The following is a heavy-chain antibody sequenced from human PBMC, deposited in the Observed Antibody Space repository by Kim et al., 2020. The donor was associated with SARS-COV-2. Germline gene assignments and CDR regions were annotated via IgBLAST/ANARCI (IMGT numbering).Heavy chain of an antibody. V-gene: IGHV3-23*01. CDR2: IRGSGGST. Sequence: GGSLRLSCAASGFTFSSYAMSWVRQAPGKGLEWVSGIRGSGGSTFYADSVKGRFTISRDNSKNTLYLQMNSLRAEGTAVYYCTKGHSIAAAGPFDYWGQGTLVTVSS. CDR3: TKGHSIAAAGPFDY. D-gene: IGHD6-13*01. J-gene: IGHJ4*02. CDR1: GFTFSSYA.